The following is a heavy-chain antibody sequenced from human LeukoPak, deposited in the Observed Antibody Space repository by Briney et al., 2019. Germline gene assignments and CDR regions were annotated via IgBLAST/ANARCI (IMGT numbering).Heavy chain of an antibody. J-gene: IGHJ3*02. D-gene: IGHD3-10*01. CDR1: GYTFTNYA. V-gene: IGHV1-18*01. Sequence: ASVKVSCKASGYTFTNYAMDWVRQAPGQGLEWMGWISAYNGNTELAQKFQGRVTLATDASTSTAYVELRSLTSDDTAVYFCARGGSRSRRGDDAFDIWGQGTMVTVSS. CDR3: ARGGSRSRRGDDAFDI. CDR2: ISAYNGNT.